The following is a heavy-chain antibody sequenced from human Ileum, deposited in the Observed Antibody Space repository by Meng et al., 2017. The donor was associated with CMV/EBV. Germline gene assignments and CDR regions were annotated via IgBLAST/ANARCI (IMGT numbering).Heavy chain of an antibody. CDR3: ARGDFSNNGGIYYSGMNV. V-gene: IGHV4-34*01. D-gene: IGHD4-11*01. CDR1: GGSFSGYF. CDR2: INHVGST. Sequence: SETLSPTCSAQGGSFSGYFWSWIRQPPGKGLEWIGEINHVGSTNYNPSLKSRVSMSLDASKNQFSLKLRSVTAADTAVYHCARGDFSNNGGIYYSGMNVWGQGTTVTVSS. J-gene: IGHJ6*02.